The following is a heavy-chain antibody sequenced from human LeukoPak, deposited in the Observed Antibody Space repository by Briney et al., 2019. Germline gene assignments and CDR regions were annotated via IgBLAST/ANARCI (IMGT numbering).Heavy chain of an antibody. V-gene: IGHV4-59*01. J-gene: IGHJ4*02. CDR2: IYYSGST. D-gene: IGHD6-13*01. CDR1: GGSISSYY. Sequence: SETLSLTCTVSGGSISSYYWSWIRQPPGKGLEWIGYIYYSGSTNYNPSLKSRVTISVDTSKSQFSLRLSSVTAADTAVYYCARDGQQLVFDYWGQGTLVTVSS. CDR3: ARDGQQLVFDY.